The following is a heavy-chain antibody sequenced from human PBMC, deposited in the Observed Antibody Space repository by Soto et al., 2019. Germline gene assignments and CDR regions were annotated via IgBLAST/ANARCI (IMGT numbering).Heavy chain of an antibody. J-gene: IGHJ5*02. D-gene: IGHD1-20*01. CDR1: GISFSTYE. CDR2: ISRSGSTI. V-gene: IGHV3-48*03. CDR3: AREGLTGTTWGWFDP. Sequence: EVQLVESGGGLGQPGGSLRLSCAASGISFSTYEMNWVRKAPGKGLVRVSYISRSGSTIYYADSVKGRFTISRDNAKNSPYLQMNTLRAADTAVYYCAREGLTGTTWGWFDPWGQGTLVTVSS.